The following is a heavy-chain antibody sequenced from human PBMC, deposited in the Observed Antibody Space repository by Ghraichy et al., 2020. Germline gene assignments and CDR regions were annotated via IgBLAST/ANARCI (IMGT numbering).Heavy chain of an antibody. Sequence: GGSLRLSCAASGFIFSDYYMSWIRQAPGKGLEWLSYISGSGATIYYADSVKGRFTISRDNAKSSLYLQMNSLRVEDTAVYYCARGRRSSSCYSCDIDYWGQGTLVTVSS. CDR3: ARGRRSSSCYSCDIDY. D-gene: IGHD2-15*01. J-gene: IGHJ4*02. V-gene: IGHV3-11*01. CDR1: GFIFSDYY. CDR2: ISGSGATI.